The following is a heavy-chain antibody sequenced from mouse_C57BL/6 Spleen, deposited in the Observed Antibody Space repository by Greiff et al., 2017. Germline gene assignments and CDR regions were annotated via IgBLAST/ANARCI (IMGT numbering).Heavy chain of an antibody. Sequence: VKLVESGAELARPGAPVKLSCKASGYTFTSYGISWVKQRTGQGLEWIGEIYPRSGNTYYNEKFKGKATLTADKSSSTAYMELRSLTSEDSAVYFCARSDWDVYYFDYWGQGTTLTVSS. CDR3: ARSDWDVYYFDY. CDR2: IYPRSGNT. V-gene: IGHV1-81*01. D-gene: IGHD4-1*01. J-gene: IGHJ2*01. CDR1: GYTFTSYG.